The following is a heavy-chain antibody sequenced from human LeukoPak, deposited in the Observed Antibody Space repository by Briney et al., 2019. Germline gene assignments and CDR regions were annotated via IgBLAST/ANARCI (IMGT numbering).Heavy chain of an antibody. CDR1: GGSISSYY. J-gene: IGHJ6*02. V-gene: IGHV4-59*01. D-gene: IGHD6-19*01. CDR3: ARDIGIAVGDYYYGMDV. CDR2: IYYSGST. Sequence: SETLSLTCTVSGGSISSYYWSWIRQPPGKGLEWIGYIYYSGSTNYNPSLKSRVTISVDTSKNQFSLKLSPVTAADTAVYYCARDIGIAVGDYYYGMDVWGQGTTVTVSS.